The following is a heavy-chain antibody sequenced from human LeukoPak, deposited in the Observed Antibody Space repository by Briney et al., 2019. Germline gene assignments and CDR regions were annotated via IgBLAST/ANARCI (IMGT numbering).Heavy chain of an antibody. CDR1: GFTFSSYW. CDR2: IKQDGSEK. J-gene: IGHJ5*02. D-gene: IGHD2-2*02. V-gene: IGHV3-7*01. CDR3: AREDIVVVPAAIWAGFDP. Sequence: GGSLRLSCAASGFTFSSYWMSWVRQAPGKGLEWVANIKQDGSEKYYVDSVKGRFTISRDNAKNSLYLQTNSLRAEDTAVYYCAREDIVVVPAAIWAGFDPWGQGTLVTVSS.